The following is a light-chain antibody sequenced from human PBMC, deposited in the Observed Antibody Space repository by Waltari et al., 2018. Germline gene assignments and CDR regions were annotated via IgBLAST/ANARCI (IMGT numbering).Light chain of an antibody. CDR2: GAS. V-gene: IGKV3-20*01. CDR1: QSVSRT. J-gene: IGKJ1*01. CDR3: QKYESLPAT. Sequence: EIVLTQSPGTLSLSPGERATLSCRASQSVSRTLAWYQQKPGQAPRILIYGASTRATGIPGRFSGGGSGTDFSLTISRLEPEDFAVYYCQKYESLPATFGQGTKVEIK.